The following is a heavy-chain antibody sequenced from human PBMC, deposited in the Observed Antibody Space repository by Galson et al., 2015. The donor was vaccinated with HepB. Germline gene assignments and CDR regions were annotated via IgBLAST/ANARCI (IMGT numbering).Heavy chain of an antibody. CDR1: GYTFTSYG. CDR3: AREAQYEYVWGGWFDP. CDR2: ISVYNGHT. V-gene: IGHV1-18*04. J-gene: IGHJ5*02. D-gene: IGHD3-16*01. Sequence: SVKVSCKASGYTFTSYGISWVRQAPGQGLEWMGRISVYNGHTNYAQKPQGRVTMTTDTSTSTAYIELRSLRSDDTAVYYCAREAQYEYVWGGWFDPWGQGTLVTVAS.